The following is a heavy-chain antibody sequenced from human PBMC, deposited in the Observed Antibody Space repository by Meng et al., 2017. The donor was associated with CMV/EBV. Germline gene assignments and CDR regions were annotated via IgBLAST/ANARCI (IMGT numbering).Heavy chain of an antibody. V-gene: IGHV3-23*03. CDR1: GFTFSSYA. D-gene: IGHD3-9*01. CDR3: AKGGSLRYFDWYPVDY. Sequence: GESLKISCAASGFTFSSYAMSWVRQAPGKGLEWVSVIYSGGSSTYYADSVKGRFTISRDNSKNTLYLQMNSLRAEDTGVYYCAKGGSLRYFDWYPVDYWGQGTLVTVSS. CDR2: IYSGGSST. J-gene: IGHJ4*02.